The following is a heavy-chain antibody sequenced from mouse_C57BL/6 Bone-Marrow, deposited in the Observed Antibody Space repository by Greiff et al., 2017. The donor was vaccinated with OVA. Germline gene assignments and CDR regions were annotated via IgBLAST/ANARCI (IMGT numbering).Heavy chain of an antibody. Sequence: EVQLQQSGAELVRPGASVKLSCTASGFNIKDDYMHWVKQRPEQGLEWIGWIDPENGDTEYASKFQGKATITADTSSNTAYLQLSSLTSEDTAVYYCTTFYYGYDYWYFDVWGTGTTVTVSS. CDR1: GFNIKDDY. J-gene: IGHJ1*03. V-gene: IGHV14-4*01. CDR2: IDPENGDT. CDR3: TTFYYGYDYWYFDV. D-gene: IGHD2-2*01.